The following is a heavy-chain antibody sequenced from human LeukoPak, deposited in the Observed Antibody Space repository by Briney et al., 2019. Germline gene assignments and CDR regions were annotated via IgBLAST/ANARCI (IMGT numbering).Heavy chain of an antibody. Sequence: ASVPLSCKASGYTFSSYYMHWVRQAPGQGLEWVGLINPTGESTNYAQNFRGRVTMTRDTSTSTVYMDLSSLRSEDTAVYYCAREASGGYFDYWGPGNLCSVSS. J-gene: IGHJ4*01. D-gene: IGHD4-23*01. CDR3: AREASGGYFDY. CDR2: INPTGEST. V-gene: IGHV1-46*01. CDR1: GYTFSSYY.